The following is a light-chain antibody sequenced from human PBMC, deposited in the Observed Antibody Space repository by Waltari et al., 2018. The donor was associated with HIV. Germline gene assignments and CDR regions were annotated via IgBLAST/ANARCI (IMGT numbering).Light chain of an antibody. CDR1: SGSIASNY. Sequence: FILTQPHSVSGSPGKTVNISCTRSSGSIASNYVQWFQQRPGSAPINVIYQNNQRAAGVVDRFSGSIDRSSNSASLTISGLKTEDEADFFCQSYDTSNSHWVFGGGTKLTVL. CDR2: QNN. V-gene: IGLV6-57*03. CDR3: QSYDTSNSHWV. J-gene: IGLJ3*02.